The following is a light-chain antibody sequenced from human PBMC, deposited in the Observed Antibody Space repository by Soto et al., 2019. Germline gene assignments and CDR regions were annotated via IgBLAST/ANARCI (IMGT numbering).Light chain of an antibody. CDR3: GQYSIWRT. CDR2: GAS. Sequence: TLSLSPGERATLSCRASESVSSNLAWYQQKAGQAPRLLIYGASTRATGIPARFSGSGSGTEFTLTISSLQSEDFAVYYCGQYSIWRTFGQVTELDIK. V-gene: IGKV3-15*01. CDR1: ESVSSN. J-gene: IGKJ1*01.